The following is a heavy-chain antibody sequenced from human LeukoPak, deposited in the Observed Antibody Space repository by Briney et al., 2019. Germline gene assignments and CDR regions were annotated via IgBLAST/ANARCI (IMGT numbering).Heavy chain of an antibody. CDR2: IYYSGST. CDR3: ARATYGTVGAFDI. V-gene: IGHV4-59*01. J-gene: IGHJ3*02. D-gene: IGHD4-17*01. Sequence: SETLSLTCAVYGGSFSGYYWSWIRQPPGKGLEWIGNIYYSGSTNYNPSLKSRVTISVDTSKNQFSLKLSSVTAADTAVYYCARATYGTVGAFDIWGQGTMVTVSS. CDR1: GGSFSGYY.